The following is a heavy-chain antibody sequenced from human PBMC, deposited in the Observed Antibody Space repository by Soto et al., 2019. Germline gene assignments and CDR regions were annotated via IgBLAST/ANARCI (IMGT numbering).Heavy chain of an antibody. J-gene: IGHJ4*02. CDR2: IDPSDSYT. D-gene: IGHD6-19*01. CDR3: ARHGIAVAGTGPALHY. V-gene: IGHV5-10-1*01. CDR1: VYSFTSYW. Sequence: SLKSSYERPVYSFTSYWISWVRQIPGKGLEWMGRIDPSDSYTNYSPSFQGHVTISADKSISTAYLQWSSLKASDTAMYYCARHGIAVAGTGPALHYWGQGTLVTVSS.